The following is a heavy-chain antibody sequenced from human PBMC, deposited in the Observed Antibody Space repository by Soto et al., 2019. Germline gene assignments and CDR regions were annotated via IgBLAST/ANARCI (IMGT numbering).Heavy chain of an antibody. CDR1: GFTFSRYA. CDR3: ARQEPLYSGTEGY. CDR2: IRDSGVGT. V-gene: IGHV3-23*01. D-gene: IGHD5-12*01. Sequence: GGSLRLSCAASGFTFSRYAMSWVRQAPGKGLEWVSEIRDSGVGTFYADSVKGRFTVSRDNSKSTLYLQMNSLRAEDTAVYYCARQEPLYSGTEGYWGKGTLVTVSS. J-gene: IGHJ4*02.